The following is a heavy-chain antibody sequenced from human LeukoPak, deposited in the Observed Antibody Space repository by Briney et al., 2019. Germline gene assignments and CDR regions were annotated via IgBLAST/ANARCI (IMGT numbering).Heavy chain of an antibody. V-gene: IGHV3-23*01. CDR2: ISGGGDNT. D-gene: IGHD6-19*01. Sequence: GGSLKLSCAASGFNFSSYAMSWVRQAPGKGLEWVSSISGGGDNTYYAESVKGRFTISRDNSKNTLFLQMNSLRAEDTAVFYCAKRSGYTTGWFFDFWGQGTLVTVSS. CDR1: GFNFSSYA. CDR3: AKRSGYTTGWFFDF. J-gene: IGHJ4*02.